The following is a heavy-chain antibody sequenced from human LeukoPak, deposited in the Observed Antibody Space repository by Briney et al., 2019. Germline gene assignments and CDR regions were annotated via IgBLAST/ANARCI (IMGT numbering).Heavy chain of an antibody. CDR3: AKDWPTFTARRFDY. CDR1: GFTFSDYA. J-gene: IGHJ4*02. CDR2: ISGNGDST. D-gene: IGHD3-16*01. Sequence: GGSLRLSCAASGFTFSDYAMTWVRQAPGKGLEWVLLISGNGDSTYYVDSVRGRFTIPRDNFKNTLYLQMSSLRADDTAVYYCAKDWPTFTARRFDYWGQGTLVTVSS. V-gene: IGHV3-23*01.